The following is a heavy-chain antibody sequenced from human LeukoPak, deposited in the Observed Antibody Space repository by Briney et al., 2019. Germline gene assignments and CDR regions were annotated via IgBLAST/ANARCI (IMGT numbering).Heavy chain of an antibody. Sequence: SQTLSLTCTVSGGSINSGTYYWNWIRQSPGKGLEWIGEINHSGSTNYNPSLKSRVTISVDTSKNQFSLRLSSVTAADTAVYYCARGQRLKHGMDVWGQGTTVTVSS. V-gene: IGHV4-39*07. D-gene: IGHD2-2*01. J-gene: IGHJ6*02. CDR3: ARGQRLKHGMDV. CDR2: INHSGST. CDR1: GGSINSGTYY.